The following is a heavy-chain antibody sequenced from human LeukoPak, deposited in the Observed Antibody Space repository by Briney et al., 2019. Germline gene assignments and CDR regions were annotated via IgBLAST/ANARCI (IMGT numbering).Heavy chain of an antibody. CDR2: MNPNSGNT. CDR3: ARVRAVARDRYYFDY. CDR1: GYTFTGYY. J-gene: IGHJ4*02. V-gene: IGHV1-8*02. Sequence: ASVKVSCKASGYTFTGYYMHWVRQATGQGLEWMGWMNPNSGNTGYAQKFQGRVTMTRNTSISTAYMELSSLISEDTAVYYCARVRAVARDRYYFDYWGQGTLVTVSS. D-gene: IGHD6-19*01.